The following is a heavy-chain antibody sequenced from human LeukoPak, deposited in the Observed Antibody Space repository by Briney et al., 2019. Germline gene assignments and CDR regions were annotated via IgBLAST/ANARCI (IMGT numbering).Heavy chain of an antibody. CDR1: GFTFSSYA. Sequence: GGSLRLSCAASGFTFSSYAMSWVRQAPGKGLEWVSAISGSGGSTYYADSVKGRFSISRDNSKNTPYLQMNSLRAEDTAVYYCAKDRVVGATRYFDYWGQGTLVTVSS. CDR2: ISGSGGST. V-gene: IGHV3-23*01. J-gene: IGHJ4*02. D-gene: IGHD1-26*01. CDR3: AKDRVVGATRYFDY.